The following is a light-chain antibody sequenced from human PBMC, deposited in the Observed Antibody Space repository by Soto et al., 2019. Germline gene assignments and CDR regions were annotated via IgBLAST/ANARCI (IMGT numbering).Light chain of an antibody. V-gene: IGKV1-33*01. CDR1: HAINYY. CDR3: QQYDNYPPT. J-gene: IGKJ4*01. Sequence: VQMTQSPSYLSASLGDRVTITCQASHAINYYLNWYQQKPGKAPKLLIYDASNLETGFPSRFSGSGSGTDFSITISSLQPEDIATYHYQQYDNYPPTFCVGTTLESK. CDR2: DAS.